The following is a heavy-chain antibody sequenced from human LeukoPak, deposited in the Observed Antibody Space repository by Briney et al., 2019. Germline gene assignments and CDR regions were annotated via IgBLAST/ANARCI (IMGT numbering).Heavy chain of an antibody. D-gene: IGHD3-10*01. J-gene: IGHJ6*03. CDR1: GFTFTSYW. V-gene: IGHV3-23*01. CDR3: GKAGRGGAITMVRGVKGDYYYMDV. Sequence: GGSLRLSCAASGFTFTSYWMTWVRQAPGKGLEWVSAISGSGGRTYYADSVKGRFTISRDNSKNTLYLQMNSLRAEDTAVYYCGKAGRGGAITMVRGVKGDYYYMDVWGKGTTVTISS. CDR2: ISGSGGRT.